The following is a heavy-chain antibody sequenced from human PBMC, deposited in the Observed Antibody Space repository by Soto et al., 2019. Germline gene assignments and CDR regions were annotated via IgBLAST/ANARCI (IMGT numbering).Heavy chain of an antibody. CDR1: GYTFTSYG. D-gene: IGHD2-2*01. CDR2: ISAYNGNT. Sequence: GASVKVSCKASGYTFTSYGISWVRQAPGQGLEWMGWISAYNGNTNYAQKLQGRVTMTTDTSTSTAYMELRSLRSDDTAVYYCARDRVVVVPAAIPHDAFDIWGQGTMVTVSS. CDR3: ARDRVVVVPAAIPHDAFDI. J-gene: IGHJ3*02. V-gene: IGHV1-18*01.